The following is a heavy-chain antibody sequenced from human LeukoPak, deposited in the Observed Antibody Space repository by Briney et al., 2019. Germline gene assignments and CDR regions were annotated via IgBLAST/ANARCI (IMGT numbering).Heavy chain of an antibody. CDR1: GYTFTGYY. J-gene: IGHJ6*03. V-gene: IGHV1-2*02. CDR3: ARDRARRYMDV. Sequence: ASVKVSCKASGYTFTGYYMHWVRQAPGQGLEWMGWINPNSGSTNYAQKFQGRVTMTRDTSISTAYMELSRLRSDDTAVYYCARDRARRYMDVWGKGTTVTVSS. CDR2: INPNSGST.